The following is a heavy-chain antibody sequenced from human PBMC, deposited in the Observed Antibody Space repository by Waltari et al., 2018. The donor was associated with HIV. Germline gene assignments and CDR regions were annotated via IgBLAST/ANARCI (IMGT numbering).Heavy chain of an antibody. J-gene: IGHJ5*02. CDR1: GYIFTSSG. D-gene: IGHD2-2*02. CDR3: ARDVQCGNTSCYTGTDHWFDP. Sequence: QVQLVQSGAEVKKPGASVKVSCKASGYIFTSSGISWVRQAPGQGIEWMGWIRAYQCNKTYTQKIQGRVNMTRATSTSTGYMELRSLRSDDTAVYYCARDVQCGNTSCYTGTDHWFDPWGQGTLVTVSS. V-gene: IGHV1-18*01. CDR2: IRAYQCNK.